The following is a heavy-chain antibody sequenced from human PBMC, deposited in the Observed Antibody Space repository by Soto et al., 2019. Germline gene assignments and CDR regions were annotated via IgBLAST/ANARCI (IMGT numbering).Heavy chain of an antibody. CDR2: ISGGGTTI. Sequence: QVQLVESGGGLVEPGGSLRLSCAASGFRFSDHYMTWIRQAPGKGLEWVSKISGGGTTIYYADSVKGRFTVSRDNAKNSLDLQMNSLRPEDTAVYYCAGDPYYYGSAFWGQGTLVNFS. CDR3: AGDPYYYGSAF. J-gene: IGHJ4*02. V-gene: IGHV3-11*01. D-gene: IGHD3-10*01. CDR1: GFRFSDHY.